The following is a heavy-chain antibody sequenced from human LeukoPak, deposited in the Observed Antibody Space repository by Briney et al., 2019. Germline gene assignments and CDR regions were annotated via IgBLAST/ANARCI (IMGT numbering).Heavy chain of an antibody. D-gene: IGHD3-10*01. CDR2: ISYDGSNK. J-gene: IGHJ4*02. CDR1: GFTFSSYG. CDR3: AKDSALFGIDY. Sequence: GGSLRLSCAASGFTFSSYGMHWVRQAPGKGLEWVAVISYDGSNKYYADSVKGRFTISRDNSKNTLYLQMNSLRAEDTAVYYCAKDSALFGIDYWGQGTLATVSS. V-gene: IGHV3-30*18.